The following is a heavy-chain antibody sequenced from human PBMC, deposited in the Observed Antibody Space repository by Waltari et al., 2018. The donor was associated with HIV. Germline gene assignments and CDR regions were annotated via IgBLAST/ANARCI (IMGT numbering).Heavy chain of an antibody. Sequence: EVQLVESGGGLIQPGGSLRLSCAASEFTLSSTYMNWVRQAPGKGVEGFSISYSGGSTYYADSVKGRFTISRDNSKNTLYLQMKRLRAEDTAVYYCARVAPDGVGATGPFENWGQGTLVTVSS. CDR2: SYSGGST. V-gene: IGHV3-53*01. CDR3: ARVAPDGVGATGPFEN. J-gene: IGHJ4*02. D-gene: IGHD1-26*01. CDR1: EFTLSSTY.